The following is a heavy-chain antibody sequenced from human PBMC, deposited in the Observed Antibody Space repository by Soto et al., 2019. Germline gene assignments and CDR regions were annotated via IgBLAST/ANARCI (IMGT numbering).Heavy chain of an antibody. CDR2: INPSGGST. D-gene: IGHD4-4*01. CDR1: GYTFTSYY. CDR3: ARASPPDYCNDPYYYYYYMDV. Sequence: ASVKVSCKASGYTFTSYYMHWVRQAPGQGLEWMGIINPSGGSTSYAQKFQGRVTMTRDTSTSTVYMELSSLRSEDTAVYYCARASPPDYCNDPYYYYYYMDVWGKGTTVTVSS. V-gene: IGHV1-46*03. J-gene: IGHJ6*03.